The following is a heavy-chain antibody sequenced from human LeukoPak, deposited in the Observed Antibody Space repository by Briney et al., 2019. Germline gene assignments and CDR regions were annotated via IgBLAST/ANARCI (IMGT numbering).Heavy chain of an antibody. CDR2: INHSGHT. Sequence: SEALSLTYAVYGGSFSDYYWTWIRQPPGKGLEWIGEINHSGHTNYNPSLKSRVTISVDTSKNQFSLNLSSVTAADTAVYYCARGSLAAAGAPRVLYFFDSWGQGTLVPVSS. J-gene: IGHJ4*02. CDR1: GGSFSDYY. V-gene: IGHV4-34*01. CDR3: ARGSLAAAGAPRVLYFFDS. D-gene: IGHD6-13*01.